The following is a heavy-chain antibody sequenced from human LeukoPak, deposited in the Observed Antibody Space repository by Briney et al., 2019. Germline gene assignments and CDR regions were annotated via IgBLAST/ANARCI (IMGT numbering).Heavy chain of an antibody. V-gene: IGHV4-4*02. J-gene: IGHJ4*02. D-gene: IGHD2-8*01. CDR2: IHLRGLT. Sequence: SETLSLTCDVSGGSVTSTNWWSWVRQPPGQGLEWIGEIHLRGLTNYNPSLSSRVSMSLDTSKNYVSLNLTSVTAADTAVYYCSRENGAFSPFGYWGQGALVIVRS. CDR3: SRENGAFSPFGY. CDR1: GGSVTSTNW.